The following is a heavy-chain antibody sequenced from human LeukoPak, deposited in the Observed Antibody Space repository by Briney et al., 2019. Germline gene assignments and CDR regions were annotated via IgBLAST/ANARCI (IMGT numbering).Heavy chain of an antibody. Sequence: ASVKVSCKAPGYTFTSYGISWVRQAPGQGLEWMGWISAYNGNTNYAQKLQGRVTMTTDTSTSTAYMELRSLRSDDTAVYYCARTPWGSGSYYDHFDYWGQGTLVTVSS. CDR2: ISAYNGNT. J-gene: IGHJ4*02. V-gene: IGHV1-18*01. CDR3: ARTPWGSGSYYDHFDY. CDR1: GYTFTSYG. D-gene: IGHD1-26*01.